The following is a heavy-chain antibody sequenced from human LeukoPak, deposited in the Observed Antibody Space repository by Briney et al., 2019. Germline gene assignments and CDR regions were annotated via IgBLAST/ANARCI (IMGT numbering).Heavy chain of an antibody. CDR3: AGYGDYENAFDI. V-gene: IGHV4-59*01. D-gene: IGHD4-17*01. CDR1: GGSISSYY. CDR2: IYYSGST. J-gene: IGHJ3*02. Sequence: PSETLSLTCTVSGGSISSYYWSWIRQPPGKGLEWIGYIYYSGSTNYNPSLKSRVTISVDTSKNQFSPKLSSVTAADTAVYYCAGYGDYENAFDIWGQGTMVTVSS.